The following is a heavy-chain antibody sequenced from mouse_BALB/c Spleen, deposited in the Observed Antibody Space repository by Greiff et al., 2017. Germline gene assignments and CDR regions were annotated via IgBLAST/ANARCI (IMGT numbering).Heavy chain of an antibody. D-gene: IGHD2-4*01. J-gene: IGHJ3*01. CDR1: GFSLSRYS. V-gene: IGHV2-6-4*01. CDR3: ARNRGYDYDATRGGFAY. Sequence: VQLVESGPGLVAPSQSLSITCTVSGFSLSRYSVHWVRQPPGKGLEWLGMIWGGGSTDYNSALKSRLSISKDNSKSQVFLKMNSLQTDDTAMYYCARNRGYDYDATRGGFAYWGQGTLVTVSA. CDR2: IWGGGST.